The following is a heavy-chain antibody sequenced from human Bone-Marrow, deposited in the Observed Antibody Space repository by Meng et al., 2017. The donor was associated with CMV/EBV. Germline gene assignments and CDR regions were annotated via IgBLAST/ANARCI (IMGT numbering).Heavy chain of an antibody. CDR1: GFTFSSYA. CDR2: ISYEGSNK. V-gene: IGHV3-30*04. J-gene: IGHJ4*02. D-gene: IGHD2-2*02. Sequence: GESLKISCAASGFTFSSYAMHWVRQAPGKGLEWVAVISYEGSNKYYADSVKGRFTISRDNSKNTLYLQMNSLRAEDTAVYYCARDEVVPAAIMGNNGNYIDYWGQGTLVTVSS. CDR3: ARDEVVPAAIMGNNGNYIDY.